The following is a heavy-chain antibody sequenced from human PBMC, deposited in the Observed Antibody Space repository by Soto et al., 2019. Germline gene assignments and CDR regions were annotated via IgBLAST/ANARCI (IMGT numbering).Heavy chain of an antibody. D-gene: IGHD1-7*01. Sequence: SETLSLTCTVSGGSISSSSYYWGWIRQPPGKGLEWIGSIYYSGSTYYNPSLKSRVTISVDTSKNQFSLKLSSVTAADTAVYYWGRRGNWNYLNWFDPWGQGTLVTVSS. CDR2: IYYSGST. V-gene: IGHV4-39*01. J-gene: IGHJ5*02. CDR1: GGSISSSSYY. CDR3: GRRGNWNYLNWFDP.